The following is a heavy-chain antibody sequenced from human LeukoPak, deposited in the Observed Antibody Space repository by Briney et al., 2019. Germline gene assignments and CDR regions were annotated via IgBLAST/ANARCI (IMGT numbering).Heavy chain of an antibody. Sequence: GGSLRLSCAASGFTFSTYWMNWVRQAPGKGLEWVANIKQDGSEKHYVDSVKGRFTLSRDSAKNSLYLQMNSLRAEDTAVYYCARGVRRGPQYDFDYWGQGTLVTVSS. CDR2: IKQDGSEK. D-gene: IGHD4-11*01. CDR3: ARGVRRGPQYDFDY. CDR1: GFTFSTYW. V-gene: IGHV3-7*01. J-gene: IGHJ4*02.